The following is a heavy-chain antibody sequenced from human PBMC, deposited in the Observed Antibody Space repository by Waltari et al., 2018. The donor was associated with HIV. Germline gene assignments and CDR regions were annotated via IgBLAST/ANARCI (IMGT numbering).Heavy chain of an antibody. CDR2: IGSLQNFI. CDR3: ARGPSSGWSWFDP. J-gene: IGHJ5*02. V-gene: IGHV3-21*01. D-gene: IGHD6-19*01. Sequence: EVRLLESGGGLVRPGGSLSLSCAASGFRFRDSNMNWVRQGPGKGLEWVASIGSLQNFIHYADSVKGRFTVSRDNAKNSLYLQMNSLTAEDTAVYYCARGPSSGWSWFDPWGQGTLVTVSS. CDR1: GFRFRDSN.